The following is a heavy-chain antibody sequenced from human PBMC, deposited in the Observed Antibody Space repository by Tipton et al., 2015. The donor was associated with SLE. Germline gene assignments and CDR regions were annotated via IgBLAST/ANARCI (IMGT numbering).Heavy chain of an antibody. V-gene: IGHV1-69*09. Sequence: QVQLVQSGAEVKKPGSSVKVSCKASGGTFSSYTISWVRQAPGQGLEWMGRIIPILGIANYAQKFQGRVTITADKSTSTAYMELSSLRSEDTAVYYCARDEGEGMYSSGSVGAFDIWGQGTMVTVSS. D-gene: IGHD6-25*01. CDR2: IIPILGIA. CDR1: GGTFSSYT. CDR3: ARDEGEGMYSSGSVGAFDI. J-gene: IGHJ3*02.